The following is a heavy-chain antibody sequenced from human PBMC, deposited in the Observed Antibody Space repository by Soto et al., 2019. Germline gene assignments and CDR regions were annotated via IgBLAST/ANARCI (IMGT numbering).Heavy chain of an antibody. CDR2: TNWNSERI. J-gene: IGHJ6*02. D-gene: IGHD3-16*01. Sequence: AGGSLRLSCAASGFTFDDYAMHWVRQPPGTGLEWVAGTNWNSERIGYADSVRGRFTISRDNAKNSLYLQMNSLRAEDTALYYCVRDMGADYYYYGMDVWGQGTSVTVSS. V-gene: IGHV3-9*01. CDR3: VRDMGADYYYYGMDV. CDR1: GFTFDDYA.